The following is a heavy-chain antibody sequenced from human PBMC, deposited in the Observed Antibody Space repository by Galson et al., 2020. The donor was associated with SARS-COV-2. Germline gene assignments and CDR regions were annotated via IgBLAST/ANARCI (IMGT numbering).Heavy chain of an antibody. J-gene: IGHJ3*02. D-gene: IGHD4-17*01. V-gene: IGHV4-30-2*01. Sequence: SETLSLTCAVSGTSISSGSYSWNWIRQPPGKGLEWNGYISHSGGTYYNPSLKSRVTISGDRSKNQFSLRLSSVTAADTAVYYCARLHYGEYAPEAFDIWGPGTRVTV. CDR2: ISHSGGT. CDR3: ARLHYGEYAPEAFDI. CDR1: GTSISSGSYS.